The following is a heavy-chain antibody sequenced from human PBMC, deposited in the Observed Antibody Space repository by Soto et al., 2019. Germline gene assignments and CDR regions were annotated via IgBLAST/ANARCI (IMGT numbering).Heavy chain of an antibody. J-gene: IGHJ4*02. V-gene: IGHV2-70*01. CDR2: IDWDDDK. Sequence: SGPTLVNPTQTLTLTCTFSGFSLSTSGMCVTWIRQPPGKALEWLALIDWDDDKYYSTSLKTRLTISKDTSKNQVVLTMTNMDPVDTATYYCARISEENDNSGYYYSFVDSWGQGTLVTVSS. D-gene: IGHD3-22*01. CDR3: ARISEENDNSGYYYSFVDS. CDR1: GFSLSTSGMC.